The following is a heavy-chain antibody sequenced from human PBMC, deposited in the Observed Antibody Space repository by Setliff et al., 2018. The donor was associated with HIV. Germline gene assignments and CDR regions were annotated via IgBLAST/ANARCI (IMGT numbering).Heavy chain of an antibody. CDR3: ARDYIHVFDI. V-gene: IGHV1-2*02. CDR1: GYTFTDYY. CDR2: INSASGGT. Sequence: ASVKVSCKASGYTFTDYYIHWVRQAPGQGLEWMGWINSASGGTNYAQNFQGRVTVTRDTSINTAYLEVNGLKSDDTAVYCCARDYIHVFDIWGQGTMVTVSS. J-gene: IGHJ3*02.